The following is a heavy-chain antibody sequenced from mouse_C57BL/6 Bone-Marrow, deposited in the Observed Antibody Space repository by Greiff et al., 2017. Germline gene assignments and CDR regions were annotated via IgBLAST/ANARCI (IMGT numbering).Heavy chain of an antibody. CDR1: GYTFTSYG. CDR2: IYPRSGNT. CDR3: ARGRGRIYYYGSSYDWLAY. Sequence: QVQLKESGAELARPGASVKLSCKASGYTFTSYGISWVKQRTGQGLEWIGEIYPRSGNTYYNEKFKGKATLPADKSSSTAYMELRSLTSEDSAVXFCARGRGRIYYYGSSYDWLAYWGQGTLVTVSA. J-gene: IGHJ3*01. D-gene: IGHD1-1*01. V-gene: IGHV1-81*01.